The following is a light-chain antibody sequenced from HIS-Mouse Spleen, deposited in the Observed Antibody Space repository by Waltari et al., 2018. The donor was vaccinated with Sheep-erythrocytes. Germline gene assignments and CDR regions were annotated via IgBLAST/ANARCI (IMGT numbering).Light chain of an antibody. CDR3: CSYAGSYTVV. J-gene: IGLJ2*01. Sequence: QSALTQPRSVSGSPGQSVTISCTGTSSDFGGYHYVYWYQQHPGKAPKPMIYDVSKRPSGVPDRFSGSKSGNTASLTISGLQAEDEADYYCCSYAGSYTVVFGGGTKLTVL. CDR2: DVS. V-gene: IGLV2-11*01. CDR1: SSDFGGYHY.